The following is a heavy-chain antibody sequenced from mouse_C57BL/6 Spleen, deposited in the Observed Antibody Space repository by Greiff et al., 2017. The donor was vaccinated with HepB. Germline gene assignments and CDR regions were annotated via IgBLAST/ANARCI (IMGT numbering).Heavy chain of an antibody. D-gene: IGHD2-5*01. Sequence: EVQLQQSVAELVRPGASVKLSCTASGFNIKNTYMHWVKQRPEQGLEWIGRIDPANGNTKYAPKFQGKATITADTSSNTAYLHVRSLTSEDTAIYDWASRRDSNYGFDYRGQGTTLTVSS. V-gene: IGHV14-3*01. CDR3: ASRRDSNYGFDY. CDR1: GFNIKNTY. CDR2: IDPANGNT. J-gene: IGHJ2*01.